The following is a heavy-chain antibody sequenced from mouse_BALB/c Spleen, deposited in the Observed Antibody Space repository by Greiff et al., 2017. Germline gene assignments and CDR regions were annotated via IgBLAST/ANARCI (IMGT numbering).Heavy chain of an antibody. J-gene: IGHJ4*01. CDR3: ARGPAGGSRDYAMDD. D-gene: IGHD1-1*01. Sequence: EVKLMESGGGLVQPGGSLKLSCAASGFTFSSYGMSWVRQTPDKRLELVATINSNGGSTYYPDSVKGRFTISRDNAKNTLYLQMSSLKSEDTAMYYCARGPAGGSRDYAMDDGGQGTSVTVSS. CDR2: INSNGGST. V-gene: IGHV5-6-3*01. CDR1: GFTFSSYG.